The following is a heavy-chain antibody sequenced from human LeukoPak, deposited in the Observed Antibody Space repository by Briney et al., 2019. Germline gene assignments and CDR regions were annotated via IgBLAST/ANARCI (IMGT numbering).Heavy chain of an antibody. Sequence: SETLSLTCTVSGGSISSGGYYWSWIRQHPGKGLEWIGYIYYSGSTYYNPSLKSRVTISADTSKNQFSLKLSSVTAADTAVYYCARAVVTASDAFDIWGQGTMVTVSS. CDR2: IYYSGST. CDR3: ARAVVTASDAFDI. CDR1: GGSISSGGYY. J-gene: IGHJ3*02. D-gene: IGHD2-21*02. V-gene: IGHV4-31*03.